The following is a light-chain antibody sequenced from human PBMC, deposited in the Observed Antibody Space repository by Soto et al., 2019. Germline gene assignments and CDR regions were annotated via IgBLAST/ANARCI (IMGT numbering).Light chain of an antibody. J-gene: IGKJ1*01. V-gene: IGKV1-27*01. CDR3: QKYTS. CDR2: AAS. Sequence: DIQMIQSPSSLSASVGDRVTITCRASQGISNYLAWYQQKPGKVPKLLIYAASTLQSGVPSRFSGSGSGTDFTLTISSLQPEDVATYYCQKYTSFGQGTKVEIK. CDR1: QGISNY.